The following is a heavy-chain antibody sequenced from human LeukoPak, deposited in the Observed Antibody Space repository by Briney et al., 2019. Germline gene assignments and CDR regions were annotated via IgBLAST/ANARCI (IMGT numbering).Heavy chain of an antibody. CDR3: ARGRGDSVVVPAAMRFGWFDP. CDR1: IGSFSDYY. Sequence: LKPSATLSLTCAVYIGSFSDYYWSRIRQPPGKGLEWIGEINHSGSTNYNPSFQSRVTISVDTSKNQFSLKLSSVTAADTAIYYCARGRGDSVVVPAAMRFGWFDPWGQGTLVTVSS. CDR2: INHSGST. J-gene: IGHJ5*02. V-gene: IGHV4-34*01. D-gene: IGHD2-2*01.